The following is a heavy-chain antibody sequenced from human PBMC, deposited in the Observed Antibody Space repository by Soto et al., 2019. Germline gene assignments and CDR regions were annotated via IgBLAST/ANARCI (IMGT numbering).Heavy chain of an antibody. CDR1: GYTFTSYD. CDR3: ARGFCSGGSCYFYYYYYMDV. D-gene: IGHD2-15*01. Sequence: QVQLVQSGAEVKKPGASVKVCCKASGYTFTSYDINWVRQATGQGLEWMGWMNPNSGNTGYAQKFQGRVTMTRNTSISTAYMDLSSLRSEDTAVYYCARGFCSGGSCYFYYYYYMDVWGKGTTVTVSS. V-gene: IGHV1-8*01. J-gene: IGHJ6*03. CDR2: MNPNSGNT.